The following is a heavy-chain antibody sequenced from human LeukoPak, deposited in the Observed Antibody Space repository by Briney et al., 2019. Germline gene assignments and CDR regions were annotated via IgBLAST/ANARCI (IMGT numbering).Heavy chain of an antibody. CDR3: ARQAPPTSSIAARPHFDY. V-gene: IGHV4-39*01. CDR2: IYYSGST. Sequence: SETLSLTCTVSGGSISSSSYYWGWIRQPPGKGLEWIGSIYYSGSTYYNPSLKSRVTISVDTSKNQFSLKLSSVTAADTAVYYCARQAPPTSSIAARPHFDYWGQGTLVTVSS. J-gene: IGHJ4*02. CDR1: GGSISSSSYY. D-gene: IGHD6-6*01.